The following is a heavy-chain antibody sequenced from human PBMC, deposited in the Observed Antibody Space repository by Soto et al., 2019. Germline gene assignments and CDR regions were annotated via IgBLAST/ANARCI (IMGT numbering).Heavy chain of an antibody. D-gene: IGHD2-15*01. Sequence: QVQLVDSGGGLVKPGGSLRLSCAASGFSFSNYYFTYIRQAPGKGLEWIAYISSSGTITHYADSVQGRFSISRDNAKYSLSLQLNDLRVEDTAVYYCSRSVLGVGDPFDHWGQGTSVLVSS. J-gene: IGHJ4*03. CDR3: SRSVLGVGDPFDH. CDR1: GFSFSNYY. CDR2: ISSSGTIT. V-gene: IGHV3-11*01.